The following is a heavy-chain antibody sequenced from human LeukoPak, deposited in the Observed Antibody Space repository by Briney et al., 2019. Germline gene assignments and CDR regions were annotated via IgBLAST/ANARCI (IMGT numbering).Heavy chain of an antibody. CDR2: IIPIFGTA. V-gene: IGHV1-69*01. J-gene: IGHJ3*02. D-gene: IGHD6-19*01. Sequence: GSSVKVSCKASGGTFSSYAISWVRQAPGQGLEWMGGIIPIFGTANYAQKFQGRVTITADESTSTDYMELSSLRSEDTAVYYCAEYIAVAGPDAFDIWGQGTMVTVSS. CDR3: AEYIAVAGPDAFDI. CDR1: GGTFSSYA.